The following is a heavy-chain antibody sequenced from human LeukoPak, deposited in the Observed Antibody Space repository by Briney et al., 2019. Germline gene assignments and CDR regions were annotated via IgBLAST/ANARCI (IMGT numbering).Heavy chain of an antibody. CDR3: AKEKGFSSGWEHFDY. D-gene: IGHD6-19*01. J-gene: IGHJ4*02. CDR1: GFTFSSYA. Sequence: GGSLRLSCAASGFTFSSYAMSWVRQAQGKGLEWVSAITSSGSSTYYADSVKGRFTISRDNSKNTLYLQMNCLRAEDTAVYYCAKEKGFSSGWEHFDYWGQGTLVTVSS. V-gene: IGHV3-23*01. CDR2: ITSSGSST.